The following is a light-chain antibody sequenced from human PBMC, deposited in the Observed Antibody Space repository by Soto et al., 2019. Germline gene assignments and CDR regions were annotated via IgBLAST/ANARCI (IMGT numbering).Light chain of an antibody. CDR3: QQSFRTPYT. CDR1: QTIYSN. Sequence: IVMTQSPATLSVSPGERATLSCRAGQTIYSNVAWYQHRPGQAPRLLIYRASTRATGVPARFSGSGSGTEFTLTISSLQSEDFATYYCQQSFRTPYTFGQGTDLEI. V-gene: IGKV3-15*01. J-gene: IGKJ2*01. CDR2: RAS.